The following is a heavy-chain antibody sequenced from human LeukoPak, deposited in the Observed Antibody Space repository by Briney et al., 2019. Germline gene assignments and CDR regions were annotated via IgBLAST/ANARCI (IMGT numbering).Heavy chain of an antibody. Sequence: GGSLRLSCAASGFTFSSYSMNWVRQAPGKGLEWVSSISSSSSYIYYADSVKGRFTISRDNAKNSLYLQMNSLRAEDTAVYYCAKAGHTRYSGYDGYWGQGTLVTVSS. CDR2: ISSSSSYI. J-gene: IGHJ4*02. CDR3: AKAGHTRYSGYDGY. D-gene: IGHD5-12*01. V-gene: IGHV3-21*04. CDR1: GFTFSSYS.